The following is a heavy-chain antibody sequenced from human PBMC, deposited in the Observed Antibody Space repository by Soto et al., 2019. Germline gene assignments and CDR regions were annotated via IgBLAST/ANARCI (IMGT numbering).Heavy chain of an antibody. CDR1: GFTFSSYS. CDR3: ARLVYAIGRIDY. CDR2: ISSSSSYI. V-gene: IGHV3-21*01. D-gene: IGHD2-8*01. Sequence: PGGSLRLSCAASGFTFSSYSMNWVRQAPGKGLEWVSSISSSSSYIYYADSVKGRFTISRDNAKNSLYLQMNSLRAEDTAVYYCARLVYAIGRIDYWGQGTLVTVSS. J-gene: IGHJ4*02.